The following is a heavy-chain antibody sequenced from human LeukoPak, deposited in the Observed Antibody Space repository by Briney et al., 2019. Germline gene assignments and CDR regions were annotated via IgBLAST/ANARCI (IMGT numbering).Heavy chain of an antibody. CDR2: ISSSSSTI. CDR1: GFTFSSYS. D-gene: IGHD4-11*01. J-gene: IGHJ5*02. Sequence: PGGSLRLSCAASGFTFSSYSMNWVRQAPGKGLEWVSYISSSSSTIYYADSVKGRFTISRDNAKNSLYLQMNSLRAEDTAVYYCARDFHSNYWGYNWLDPWGQGTLVTVSS. CDR3: ARDFHSNYWGYNWLDP. V-gene: IGHV3-48*01.